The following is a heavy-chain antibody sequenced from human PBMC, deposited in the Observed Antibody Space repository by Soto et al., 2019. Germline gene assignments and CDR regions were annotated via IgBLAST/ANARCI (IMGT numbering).Heavy chain of an antibody. Sequence: QVQLLQSGAEVKKPGASLRVSCKASGYTFTRYAIHWLRQAPGQSLEWLGYIVPHDGGTLYPQKFQGRVTITSDTSATTAYIELDSLTSGDSAVYFCAIEHLTEYFGLDVWGQGTKVAVS. CDR2: IVPHDGGT. V-gene: IGHV1-3*01. CDR1: GYTFTRYA. CDR3: AIEHLTEYFGLDV. J-gene: IGHJ6*02.